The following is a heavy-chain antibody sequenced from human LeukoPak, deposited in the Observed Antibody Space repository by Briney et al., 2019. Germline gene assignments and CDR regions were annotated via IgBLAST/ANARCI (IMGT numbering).Heavy chain of an antibody. CDR1: GFTFSNAW. CDR3: TTDAPYYYGSGTKTDAFDL. CDR2: IKSKIDGGTT. Sequence: GSLRLSCAASGFTFSNAWMYWVRQPPGKGLEWVGRIKSKIDGGTTQYAAPVKGRFTISRDDSKNTLYLQMNSLKTEDTAVYYCTTDAPYYYGSGTKTDAFDLWGQGTMVTVSS. J-gene: IGHJ3*01. D-gene: IGHD3-10*01. V-gene: IGHV3-15*01.